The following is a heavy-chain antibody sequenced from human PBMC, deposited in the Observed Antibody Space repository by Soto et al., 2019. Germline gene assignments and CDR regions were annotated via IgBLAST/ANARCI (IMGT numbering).Heavy chain of an antibody. V-gene: IGHV1-18*04. Sequence: ASVKVSCKASSYTFTNYGVSWVRQAPGQGLEWMGWISGYNGNTNYAQNLQGRVSMTTDTSTSTAYMELRSLRSDDTAVYYCARDVTRNYYDSSGYYYFDYWGQGTLVTVSS. CDR1: SYTFTNYG. D-gene: IGHD3-22*01. CDR2: ISGYNGNT. J-gene: IGHJ4*02. CDR3: ARDVTRNYYDSSGYYYFDY.